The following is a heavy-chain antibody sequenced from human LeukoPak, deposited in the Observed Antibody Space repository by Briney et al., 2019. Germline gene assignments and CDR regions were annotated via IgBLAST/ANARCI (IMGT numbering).Heavy chain of an antibody. CDR1: GFTFSSYV. J-gene: IGHJ5*02. Sequence: PGGSLRLSCAASGFTFSSYVMSWVRQAPGKGLEWVSGISGSGGSTYYADSVKGRFTISRDNSKNTLYVQMNSLRGDDAAVYYCAKEVYHGEENWFDPWGQGTLVTVSS. CDR2: ISGSGGST. CDR3: AKEVYHGEENWFDP. V-gene: IGHV3-23*01. D-gene: IGHD5/OR15-5a*01.